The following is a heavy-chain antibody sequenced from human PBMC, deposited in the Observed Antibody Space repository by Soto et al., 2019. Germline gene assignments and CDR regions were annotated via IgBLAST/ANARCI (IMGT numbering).Heavy chain of an antibody. V-gene: IGHV2-26*01. CDR1: GFSLSNARMG. J-gene: IGHJ4*02. D-gene: IGHD5-18*01. CDR3: ARIRIQLWSYYFDY. Sequence: GSGPTLENPTETLTLTCTVSGFSLSNARMGVSWIRQPPGKALEWLAHIFSNDEKSYSTSLKSRLTISKDTSKSQVVLTMTNMDPVDTATYYCARIRIQLWSYYFDYWGQGTLVTVSS. CDR2: IFSNDEK.